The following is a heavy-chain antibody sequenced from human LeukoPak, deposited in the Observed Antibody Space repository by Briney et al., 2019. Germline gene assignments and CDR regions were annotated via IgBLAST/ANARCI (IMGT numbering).Heavy chain of an antibody. CDR1: GYTFTSYD. D-gene: IGHD3-10*01. J-gene: IGHJ5*02. CDR3: ASATYYYGFRRDNNWFDP. CDR2: MNPNSGNT. Sequence: GASVKVSCKASGYTFTSYDINWVRQATGQGLEWMGWMNPNSGNTGYAQKFQGRVTMTRNTSISTAYMELSSLRSEDTAVYYCASATYYYGFRRDNNWFDPWGQGTLVTVSS. V-gene: IGHV1-8*01.